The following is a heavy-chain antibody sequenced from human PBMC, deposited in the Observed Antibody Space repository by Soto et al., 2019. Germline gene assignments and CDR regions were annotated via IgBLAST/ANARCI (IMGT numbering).Heavy chain of an antibody. Sequence: PSETLSLTCTVSGGSISSGDYYWSWIRQPPGKGLEWIGYIYYSGSTYYNPSLKSRVTISVDTSKNQFSLKLSSVTAADTAVYYCARDHPPRIAAAGSYLGAFDIWGQGTMVTVSS. J-gene: IGHJ3*02. CDR1: GGSISSGDYY. D-gene: IGHD6-13*01. V-gene: IGHV4-30-4*01. CDR3: ARDHPPRIAAAGSYLGAFDI. CDR2: IYYSGST.